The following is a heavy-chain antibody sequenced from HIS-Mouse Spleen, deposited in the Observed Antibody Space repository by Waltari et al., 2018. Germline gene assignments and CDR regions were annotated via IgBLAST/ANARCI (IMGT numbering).Heavy chain of an antibody. V-gene: IGHV4-39*07. CDR2: IYYSGSN. D-gene: IGHD6-13*01. CDR1: GGSISSSSYY. J-gene: IGHJ2*01. Sequence: QLQLQESGPGLVKPSETLSLTCTVSGGSISSSSYYWGWIRQPPGKGLEWIGRIYYSGSNYYNPSLKSRVTISVDTSKNQCSLKRSSVTAADTAVYYCAREIPYSSSWYDWYFDLWGRGTLVTVSS. CDR3: AREIPYSSSWYDWYFDL.